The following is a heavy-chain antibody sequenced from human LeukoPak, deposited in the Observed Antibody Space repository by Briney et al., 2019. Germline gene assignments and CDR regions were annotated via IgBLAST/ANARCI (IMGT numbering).Heavy chain of an antibody. Sequence: GGSLRLSCAASGFTFSSYAMHWVRQAPGKGLEWVAVISYDGSNKYYADSVKGRFTISRDNSKNTPYLQMNSLRTEDTAVYYCARDGWYDSSGYSPGEYFYYMDVWGKGTTVTVSS. D-gene: IGHD3-22*01. J-gene: IGHJ6*03. CDR3: ARDGWYDSSGYSPGEYFYYMDV. CDR2: ISYDGSNK. V-gene: IGHV3-30*04. CDR1: GFTFSSYA.